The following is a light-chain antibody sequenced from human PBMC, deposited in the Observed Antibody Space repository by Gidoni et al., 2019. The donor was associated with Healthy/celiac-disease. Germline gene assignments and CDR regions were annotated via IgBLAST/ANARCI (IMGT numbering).Light chain of an antibody. CDR2: QDS. CDR3: QAWDRSTFVV. Sequence: SYELTQPPYVSVSPGQTASITCYGDKFGDKFACWYQQKPGPSPVLVIYQDSKRPSGIPERFSGTTSGNTATLTISGTQAMEEADYYCQAWDRSTFVVFGGGTKLTVL. V-gene: IGLV3-1*01. J-gene: IGLJ2*01. CDR1: KFGDKF.